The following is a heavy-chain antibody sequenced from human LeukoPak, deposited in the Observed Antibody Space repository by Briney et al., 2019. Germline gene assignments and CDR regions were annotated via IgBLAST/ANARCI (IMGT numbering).Heavy chain of an antibody. V-gene: IGHV3-23*01. CDR1: GFTFSSYS. Sequence: GASLRLSCAASGFTFSSYSMCWVRQAPGKGREWVSGIKESGDITYYADSVKGRFTISRDNSKNTLYLQMNSLRAEDTAKYYCAKYCSGATCSGYWGQGTLVTVSS. J-gene: IGHJ4*02. CDR2: IKESGDIT. D-gene: IGHD2-15*01. CDR3: AKYCSGATCSGY.